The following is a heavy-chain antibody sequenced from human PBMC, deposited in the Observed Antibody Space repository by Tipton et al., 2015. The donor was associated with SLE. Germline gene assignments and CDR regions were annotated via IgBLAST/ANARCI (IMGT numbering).Heavy chain of an antibody. Sequence: TLSLTCAVYGGSISSYYWSWIRQPAGKGLEWIGQIHSSGSTSYNPSLKSRGSISVDMSKNQVSLKLSSVTAADTALYYCARHFSGSYSFDYWGQGKLVTVSS. D-gene: IGHD1-26*01. J-gene: IGHJ4*02. CDR1: GGSISSYY. CDR3: ARHFSGSYSFDY. V-gene: IGHV4-59*10. CDR2: IHSSGST.